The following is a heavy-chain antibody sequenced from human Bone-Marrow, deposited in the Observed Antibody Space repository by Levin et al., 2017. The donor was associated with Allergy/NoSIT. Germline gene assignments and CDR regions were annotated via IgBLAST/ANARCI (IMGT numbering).Heavy chain of an antibody. J-gene: IGHJ4*02. CDR2: IYASGST. V-gene: IGHV4-61*02. CDR1: GGSISSGRYY. D-gene: IGHD4-17*01. Sequence: SETLSLTCTASGGSISSGRYYWGWIRQPAGKGLEWIGRIYASGSTNYNPSLASRVSMSLDTSKSQFSLKLSSVTAADTAVYYCARDTGAKSFFDYWGPGIMVTVSS. CDR3: ARDTGAKSFFDY.